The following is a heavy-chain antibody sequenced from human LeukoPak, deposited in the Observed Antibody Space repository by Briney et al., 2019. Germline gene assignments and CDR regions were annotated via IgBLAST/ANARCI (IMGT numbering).Heavy chain of an antibody. J-gene: IGHJ4*02. V-gene: IGHV3-53*01. D-gene: IGHD4-17*01. Sequence: SGGSLRLSCAASGFTVSSNYMSWVRQAPGKGLEWVSVIYSDGSTYYADSVKGRFSISGDNSKNTLYLQMNSLRAEDTAVYYCARDRRGYGDYSDYWGQGTLVTVSS. CDR1: GFTVSSNY. CDR2: IYSDGST. CDR3: ARDRRGYGDYSDY.